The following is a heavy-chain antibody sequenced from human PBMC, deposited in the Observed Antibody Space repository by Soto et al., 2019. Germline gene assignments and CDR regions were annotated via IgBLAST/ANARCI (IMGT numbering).Heavy chain of an antibody. V-gene: IGHV3-23*01. J-gene: IGHJ4*02. CDR2: VSASGGST. CDR1: GFTFSSYA. CDR3: AKRHSSGFDY. Sequence: EVQLLESGGDLVQPGGSLRLSCAASGFTFSSYAMSWVRQAPGKGLEWVSAVSASGGSTYYADSVKGRFTNSRDNSKDTLYLQMSSLRAEDTAVYYCAKRHSSGFDYWGQGTLVTVSS. D-gene: IGHD6-19*01.